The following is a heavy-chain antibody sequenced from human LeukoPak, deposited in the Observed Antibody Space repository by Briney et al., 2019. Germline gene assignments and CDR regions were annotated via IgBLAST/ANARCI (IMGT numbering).Heavy chain of an antibody. CDR3: ARGFWGVYGDGYDY. V-gene: IGHV3-48*03. Sequence: GGSLRLSCAASGFTFSSYEMNWVRQAPGKGLEWVSYISSSGSTKYYADSVKGRFTISRDNAKNSLYLQMTSLRAEDTAVYYCARGFWGVYGDGYDYWGQGTLVTVSS. J-gene: IGHJ4*02. D-gene: IGHD4-17*01. CDR2: ISSSGSTK. CDR1: GFTFSSYE.